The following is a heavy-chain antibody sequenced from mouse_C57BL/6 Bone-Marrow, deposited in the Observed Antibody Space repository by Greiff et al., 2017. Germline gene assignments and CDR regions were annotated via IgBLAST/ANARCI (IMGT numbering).Heavy chain of an antibody. D-gene: IGHD2-5*01. CDR1: GYAFTNYL. CDR3: ARSGTYYSNYGYFDY. J-gene: IGHJ2*01. Sequence: VQLQQSGAELVRPGTSVKVSCKASGYAFTNYLIEWVKQRPGQGLEWIGVINPGSGGTNYNEKFKGKATLTADKSSSTAYMQLSSLTSEDSAVYFCARSGTYYSNYGYFDYWGQGTTLTVSS. CDR2: INPGSGGT. V-gene: IGHV1-54*01.